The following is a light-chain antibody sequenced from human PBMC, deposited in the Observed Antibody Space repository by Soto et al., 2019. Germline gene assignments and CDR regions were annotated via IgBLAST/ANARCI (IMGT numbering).Light chain of an antibody. V-gene: IGLV2-14*01. CDR2: EVS. J-gene: IGLJ1*01. CDR3: SLYTSSSTLGYV. CDR1: SSDVGGYNY. Sequence: QSVLTQPASVSGSPGQSITISCTGTSSDVGGYNYVSWYQQHPGKAPKLMIYEVSNRPSGVSNRFSGSKSGNTASLTISGLQAEDEGDYYCSLYTSSSTLGYVFGTGTKLTVL.